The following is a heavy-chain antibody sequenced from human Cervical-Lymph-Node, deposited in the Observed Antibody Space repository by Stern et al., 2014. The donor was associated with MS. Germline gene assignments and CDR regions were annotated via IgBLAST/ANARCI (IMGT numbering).Heavy chain of an antibody. CDR1: GGTFSSYA. V-gene: IGHV1-69*01. CDR2: IIPIFGTA. Sequence: QVQLVQSGAEVKKPGSSVKVSCKASGGTFSSYAISWVRQAPGQGLEWMGGIIPIFGTANYAQKFQGRVTITADESTSTAYMELSSLRSEDTAVYYCARDRGYCSGGSCYETPGGGYYYYYGMDVWGQGTTVTVSS. CDR3: ARDRGYCSGGSCYETPGGGYYYYYGMDV. J-gene: IGHJ6*02. D-gene: IGHD2-15*01.